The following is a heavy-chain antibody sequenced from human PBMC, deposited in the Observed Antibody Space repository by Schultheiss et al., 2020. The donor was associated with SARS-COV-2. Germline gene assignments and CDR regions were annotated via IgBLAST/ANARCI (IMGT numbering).Heavy chain of an antibody. CDR3: ASLRGSGVDF. D-gene: IGHD7-27*01. Sequence: SETLSLTCTVSGGSISSYYWSWIRQPPGKGLEWIGYIYYSGSTDYNTSLKSRVTISVDTSKNQFSLKLTSLTAADTAVYYCASLRGSGVDFWGQGTLVTVSS. CDR1: GGSISSYY. V-gene: IGHV4-59*08. J-gene: IGHJ4*02. CDR2: IYYSGST.